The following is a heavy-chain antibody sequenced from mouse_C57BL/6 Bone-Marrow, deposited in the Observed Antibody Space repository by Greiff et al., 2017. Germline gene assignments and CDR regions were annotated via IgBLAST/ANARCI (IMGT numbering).Heavy chain of an antibody. CDR2: INPYNGGT. V-gene: IGHV1-19*01. Sequence: VQLKQSGPVLVKPGASVKMSCKASGYTFTDYYMNWVKQSHGKSLEWIGVINPYNGGTSYNQKFKGKATLTVDKSSSTAYMELNSLTSEDSAVYYCARNGEGRFAYWGQGTLVTVSA. D-gene: IGHD1-2*01. CDR3: ARNGEGRFAY. CDR1: GYTFTDYY. J-gene: IGHJ3*01.